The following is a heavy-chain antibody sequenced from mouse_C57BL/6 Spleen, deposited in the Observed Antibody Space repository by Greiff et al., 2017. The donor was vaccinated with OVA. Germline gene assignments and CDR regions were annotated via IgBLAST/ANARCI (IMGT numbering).Heavy chain of an antibody. Sequence: EVKLVESGGGLVQPGGSLKLSCAASGFTFSDYGMAWVRQAPRKGPEWVAFISNLAYSIYYADTVTGRFTISRENAKNTLYLEMSSLRSEDTAMYYCARAEGGSSYYFDYWGQGTTLTVSS. D-gene: IGHD1-3*01. J-gene: IGHJ2*01. V-gene: IGHV5-15*01. CDR3: ARAEGGSSYYFDY. CDR2: ISNLAYSI. CDR1: GFTFSDYG.